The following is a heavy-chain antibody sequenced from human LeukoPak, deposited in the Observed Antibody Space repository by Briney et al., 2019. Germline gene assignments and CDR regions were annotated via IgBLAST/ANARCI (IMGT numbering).Heavy chain of an antibody. D-gene: IGHD1-26*01. CDR2: IRYDGSKS. V-gene: IGHV3-30*02. J-gene: IGHJ3*02. CDR3: AKDGGGGSYFAFDI. Sequence: VGSLRLSCAASGFTSTGYGMHWVRQAPAKGLEWVAFIRYDGSKSYFADSLKGRFALSRDNSKNTLYLQMSSLRPEDTAVYFCAKDGGGGSYFAFDIWGQGTMVTVSS. CDR1: GFTSTGYG.